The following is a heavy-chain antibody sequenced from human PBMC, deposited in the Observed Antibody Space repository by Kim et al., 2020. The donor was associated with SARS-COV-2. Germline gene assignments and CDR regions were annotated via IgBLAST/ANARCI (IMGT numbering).Heavy chain of an antibody. D-gene: IGHD3-10*01. Sequence: GGSLRLSCAASGFTFSSYAMSWVRQAPGKGLEWVSDISGSGGSTYYADSVKGRFTISRDNSKNTLYLQMSSLRAEDTAVYYCAKNGSQSNLARGVIITSVFDYWGQGTLVTVSS. CDR2: ISGSGGST. CDR3: AKNGSQSNLARGVIITSVFDY. CDR1: GFTFSSYA. V-gene: IGHV3-23*01. J-gene: IGHJ4*02.